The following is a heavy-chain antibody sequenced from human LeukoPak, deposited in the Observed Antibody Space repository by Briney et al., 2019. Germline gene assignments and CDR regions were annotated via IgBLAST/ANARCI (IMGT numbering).Heavy chain of an antibody. J-gene: IGHJ5*02. CDR3: ARSDDSNYGNWFDP. V-gene: IGHV5-51*01. CDR1: GYSFTSYW. Sequence: LHISCTGSGYSFTSYWIGWLRQMPGKSLEWLGILYPGYSDPRSRPSFQGQVTISADMSISTAYLQWSSLKASDTAMYYCARSDDSNYGNWFDPWGQGTLVTVSS. CDR2: LYPGYSDP. D-gene: IGHD4-11*01.